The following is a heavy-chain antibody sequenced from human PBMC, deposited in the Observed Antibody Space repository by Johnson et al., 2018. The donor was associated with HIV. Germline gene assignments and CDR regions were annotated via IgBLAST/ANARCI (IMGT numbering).Heavy chain of an antibody. Sequence: VQLVESGGGVVRPGDSLRLSCVASGFTFDDYGMNWVRLVPGKGLEWVAGINWTSGRTGSADSLKGRFTLSRDNPKHSGHLEKNRRRADDTAVYYCASDLYCSGGSCQGGAFDIWGQGIMVTVSS. J-gene: IGHJ3*02. D-gene: IGHD2-15*01. CDR3: ASDLYCSGGSCQGGAFDI. CDR2: INWTSGRT. CDR1: GFTFDDYG. V-gene: IGHV3-20*04.